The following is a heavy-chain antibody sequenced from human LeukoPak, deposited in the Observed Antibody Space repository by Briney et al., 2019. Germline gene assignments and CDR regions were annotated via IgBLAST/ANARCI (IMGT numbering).Heavy chain of an antibody. Sequence: QPGGSLRLSCAASGFTFSSYWMHWVRQAPGTGLVWVSRIDHDGSGTSYADSVKGRFTVSRDNAKSTLYLQMNTLRAEDTAVYYCVRDLPQTGYSYDYWGQGTLVTVSS. D-gene: IGHD5-18*01. J-gene: IGHJ4*02. CDR3: VRDLPQTGYSYDY. CDR1: GFTFSSYW. CDR2: IDHDGSGT. V-gene: IGHV3-74*01.